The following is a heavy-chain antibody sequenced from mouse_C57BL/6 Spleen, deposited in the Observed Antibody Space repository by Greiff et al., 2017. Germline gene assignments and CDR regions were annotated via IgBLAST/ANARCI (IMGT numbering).Heavy chain of an antibody. CDR3: AIYFDY. Sequence: EVQLVESGPGLVKPSQSLSLTCSVTGYSITSGYYWNWIRQFPGNKLEWMGYISYDGSNNYNPSLKNRIPITRDTSKNQFFLKLNSVTTEDTATYYCAIYFDYWGQGTTLTVSS. CDR1: GYSITSGYY. V-gene: IGHV3-6*01. J-gene: IGHJ2*01. CDR2: ISYDGSN.